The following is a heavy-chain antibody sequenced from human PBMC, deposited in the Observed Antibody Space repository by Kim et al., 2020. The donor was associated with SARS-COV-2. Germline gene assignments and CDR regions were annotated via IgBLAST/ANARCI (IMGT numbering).Heavy chain of an antibody. D-gene: IGHD3-22*01. CDR1: GGSISSYY. V-gene: IGHV4-59*13. J-gene: IGHJ5*02. CDR3: ARDSRYYYDSSGYYPADWFDP. CDR2: IYYSGST. Sequence: SETLSLTCTVSGGSISSYYWSWIRQPPGKGLEWIGYIYYSGSTNYNPSRKSRVTISVDTSKNQFSLKLSSVTAADTAVYYCARDSRYYYDSSGYYPADWFDPWGQGTLVTVTS.